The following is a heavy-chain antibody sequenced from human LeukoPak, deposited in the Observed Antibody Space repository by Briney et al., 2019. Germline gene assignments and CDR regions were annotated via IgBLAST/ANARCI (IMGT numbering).Heavy chain of an antibody. CDR3: AKDHPYSSSWYGSYFDY. V-gene: IGHV3-23*01. D-gene: IGHD6-13*01. Sequence: SGGSLRLSCAASGFTFSSYAMSWVRQAPGKGLEWVSAISGSGGSTYYADSVKGRFTISRDNSKNTLYLQMSSLRAEDTAVYYCAKDHPYSSSWYGSYFDYWGQGTLVTVSS. J-gene: IGHJ4*02. CDR1: GFTFSSYA. CDR2: ISGSGGST.